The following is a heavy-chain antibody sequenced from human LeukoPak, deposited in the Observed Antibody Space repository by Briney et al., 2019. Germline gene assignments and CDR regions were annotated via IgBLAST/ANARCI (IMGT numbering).Heavy chain of an antibody. CDR2: IYPSDSDT. V-gene: IGHV5-51*01. CDR3: ARLGQVVAATVGY. D-gene: IGHD2-15*01. J-gene: IGHJ4*02. Sequence: GESLKISCKGSGYSFTSYWIGWVRQMPGKGLEWMGFIYPSDSDTRYSPSFQGQVTISADKSISTAYLQWSSLKASDTAMYYCARLGQVVAATVGYWGQGTLVTVSS. CDR1: GYSFTSYW.